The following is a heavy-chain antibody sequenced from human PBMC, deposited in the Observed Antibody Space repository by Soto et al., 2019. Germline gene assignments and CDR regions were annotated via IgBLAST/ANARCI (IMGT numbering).Heavy chain of an antibody. D-gene: IGHD3-10*01. V-gene: IGHV4-34*01. CDR3: ARGVAVRLTMVRGATKNYYYYGMDV. Sequence: QVQLQQWGAGLLKPSETLSLTCAVYGGSFSGYYWSWIRQPPGKGLEWIGEINHSGSTNYNPSLKSRVTISVDTSKNQFSLKLSSVTAADTAVYYCARGVAVRLTMVRGATKNYYYYGMDVWGQGTTVTVSS. CDR2: INHSGST. J-gene: IGHJ6*02. CDR1: GGSFSGYY.